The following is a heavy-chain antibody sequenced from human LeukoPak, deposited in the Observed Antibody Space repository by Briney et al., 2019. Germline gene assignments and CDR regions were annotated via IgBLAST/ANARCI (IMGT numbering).Heavy chain of an antibody. CDR1: GFNFINYG. CDR2: VRYDGSNK. V-gene: IGHV3-30*02. D-gene: IGHD3-10*01. J-gene: IGHJ4*02. Sequence: PGGSLRLSCAASGFNFINYGMHWVRQAPGKGLEWVAYVRYDGSNKYYADSVKGRFTISRDDSRNTLYLQMNSLRAEDTAVYYCAKDRGTARSTHFDYWGQGTLVTVSS. CDR3: AKDRGTARSTHFDY.